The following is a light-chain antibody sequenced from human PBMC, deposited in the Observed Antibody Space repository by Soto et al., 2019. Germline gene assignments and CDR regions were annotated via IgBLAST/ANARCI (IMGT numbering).Light chain of an antibody. V-gene: IGLV1-40*01. CDR3: KSYDSSLRGV. J-gene: IGLJ3*02. CDR1: SSNIGVNT. CDR2: GKS. Sequence: QSVVTQPPSASGTPGQGGTISCSGSSSNIGVNTVNWYQQLPGTAPKLLIYGKSKRPSGVPHRFSASTSGTSASLAITGLQAEDEADYYCKSYDSSLRGVFGGGSKLTVL.